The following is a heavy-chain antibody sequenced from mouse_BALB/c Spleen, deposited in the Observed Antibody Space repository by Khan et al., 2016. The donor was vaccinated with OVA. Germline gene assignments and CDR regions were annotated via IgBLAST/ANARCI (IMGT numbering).Heavy chain of an antibody. D-gene: IGHD1-1*01. CDR3: ARHNYGPFAY. J-gene: IGHJ3*01. V-gene: IGHV5-9-3*01. Sequence: EVELVESGGDLVRPGGSLKLSCSASGFTFSTYAMSWVRQTPEKRLEWVATISSSGDYIYYLDSVKGRFTISRDTAKNTLYLQMSSLRSEDTAMYYCARHNYGPFAYWGQGTLVTVSA. CDR1: GFTFSTYA. CDR2: ISSSGDYI.